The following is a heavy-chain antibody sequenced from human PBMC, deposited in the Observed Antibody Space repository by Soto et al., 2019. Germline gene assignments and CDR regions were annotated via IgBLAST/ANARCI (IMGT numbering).Heavy chain of an antibody. V-gene: IGHV1-46*03. D-gene: IGHD3-22*01. Sequence: GVSVKVSGKASGYTFTSYYMHWVRQAPGQGLEWMGIINPSGGSTSYAQKFQGRVTMTRDTSTSTVYMELSSLRSEDMAVYYCARGRIYYDSSGANDYWGQGTLVTVSS. CDR1: GYTFTSYY. CDR2: INPSGGST. J-gene: IGHJ4*02. CDR3: ARGRIYYDSSGANDY.